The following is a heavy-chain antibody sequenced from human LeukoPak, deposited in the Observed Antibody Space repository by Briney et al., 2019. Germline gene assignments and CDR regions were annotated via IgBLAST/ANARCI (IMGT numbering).Heavy chain of an antibody. CDR2: IYYSGGT. Sequence: SETLSLTCTVSGGSISSYYWSWIRQPPGKGLEWIGYIYYSGGTNYNPSLKSRATISVDTSKNQFSLKLSSVTAADTAVYYCARAGAAPGTRRVVDYCGQGTLVTVSS. V-gene: IGHV4-59*08. D-gene: IGHD6-13*01. J-gene: IGHJ4*02. CDR1: GGSISSYY. CDR3: ARAGAAPGTRRVVDY.